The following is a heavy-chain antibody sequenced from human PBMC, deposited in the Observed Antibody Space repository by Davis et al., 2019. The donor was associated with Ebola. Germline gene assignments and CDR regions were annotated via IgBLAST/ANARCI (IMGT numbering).Heavy chain of an antibody. CDR3: ARLAVTTGFGYYYGMDV. J-gene: IGHJ6*02. Sequence: SETLSLTCTVSGGSISSSSYYWGWIRQPPGKGLEWIGSIYYSGSTYYNPSLKSRVTISVDTSKNQFSLKLSSVTAADTAVYYCARLAVTTGFGYYYGMDVWGQGTTVTVSS. CDR1: GGSISSSSYY. CDR2: IYYSGST. V-gene: IGHV4-39*01. D-gene: IGHD4-17*01.